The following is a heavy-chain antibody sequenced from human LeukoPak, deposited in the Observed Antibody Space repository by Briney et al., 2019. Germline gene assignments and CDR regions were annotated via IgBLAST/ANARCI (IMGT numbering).Heavy chain of an antibody. J-gene: IGHJ2*01. CDR1: GFTFSSYS. D-gene: IGHD6-13*01. CDR3: AKGSSTYSITSYWYFDL. V-gene: IGHV3-48*01. CDR2: ISSSSSTI. Sequence: GGSLRLSCAASGFTFSSYSMNWVRQAPGKGLEWVSYISSSSSTIYYADSVKGRFTISRDNAKNSLYLQMNSLRAEDTAVYYCAKGSSTYSITSYWYFDLWGRGTLVTVSS.